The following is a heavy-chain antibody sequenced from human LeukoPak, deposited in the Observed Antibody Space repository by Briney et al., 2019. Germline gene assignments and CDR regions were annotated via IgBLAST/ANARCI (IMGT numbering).Heavy chain of an antibody. J-gene: IGHJ4*02. CDR1: GFTFSDYY. CDR2: ISSSSSYT. Sequence: GGSLRLSCAASGFTFSDYYMSWIRQAPGKGLEWVSYISSSSSYTNYADSVKGRFTISRDNAKNSLYLQMNSLRAEDTAVYYCATWGRNGGFGELFRSPNFDYWGQGTLVTASS. D-gene: IGHD3-10*01. V-gene: IGHV3-11*06. CDR3: ATWGRNGGFGELFRSPNFDY.